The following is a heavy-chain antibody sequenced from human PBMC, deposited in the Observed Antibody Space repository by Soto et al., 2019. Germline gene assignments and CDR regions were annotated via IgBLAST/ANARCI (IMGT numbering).Heavy chain of an antibody. D-gene: IGHD4-17*01. CDR2: ITGSGDKT. J-gene: IGHJ4*02. CDR3: ATMDGYFQF. Sequence: GGSLRLSCADSGFRFSSHSMSWVRQAPGRGLEWVSAITGSGDKTYYADSVKGRFTISRDNSKKTHYLQMSSLRAEDSAIYYCATMDGYFQFWGQGTLVTVSS. CDR1: GFRFSSHS. V-gene: IGHV3-23*01.